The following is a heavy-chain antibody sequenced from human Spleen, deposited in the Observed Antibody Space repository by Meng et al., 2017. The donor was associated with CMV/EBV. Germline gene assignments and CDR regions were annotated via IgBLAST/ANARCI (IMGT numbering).Heavy chain of an antibody. V-gene: IGHV3-48*04. CDR1: GFTFSSYT. D-gene: IGHD2-2*01. J-gene: IGHJ3*02. CDR2: ISTSGTII. CDR3: ARERLYQPLWGDALDM. Sequence: GESLKISCAASGFTFSSYTMNWVRQAPGKGLEWLSHISTSGTIIYYADSVKGRFTISRDNAKNSLYLQMDSLRAEDTAVYYCARERLYQPLWGDALDMWGHGTMVTVSS.